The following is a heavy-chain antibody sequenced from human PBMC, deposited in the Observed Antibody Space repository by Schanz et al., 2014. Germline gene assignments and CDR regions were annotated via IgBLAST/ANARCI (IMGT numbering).Heavy chain of an antibody. CDR2: ISSSSSYT. CDR3: ARSYSSGWYPYYYGMDV. J-gene: IGHJ6*02. D-gene: IGHD6-19*01. CDR1: GFIFSSYA. Sequence: EVQLVESGGGLVQPGGSLKLSCAASGFIFSSYAMTWVRQAPGKGLEWVSYISSSSSYTNYADSVKGRFTISRDNAKNSLYLQMNSLRAEDTAVYYCARSYSSGWYPYYYGMDVWGQGTTVTVSS. V-gene: IGHV3-48*04.